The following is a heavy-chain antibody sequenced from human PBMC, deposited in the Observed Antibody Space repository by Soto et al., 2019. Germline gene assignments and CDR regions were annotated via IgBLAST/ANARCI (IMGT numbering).Heavy chain of an antibody. D-gene: IGHD5-18*01. CDR2: INPNSGGT. Sequence: ASVKVSCKASGYTFTGYYMHWVRQAPGQGLEWMGCINPNSGGTNYAQKFQGRVTMTRDTSISTAYMELSRLRSDDTAVYYCASGPVGGSYGSPALDYWGQGTLVTVSS. V-gene: IGHV1-2*02. CDR1: GYTFTGYY. J-gene: IGHJ4*02. CDR3: ASGPVGGSYGSPALDY.